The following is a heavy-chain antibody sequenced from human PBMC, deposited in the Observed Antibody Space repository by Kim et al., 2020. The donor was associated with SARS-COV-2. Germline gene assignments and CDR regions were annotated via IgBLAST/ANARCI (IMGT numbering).Heavy chain of an antibody. CDR2: IYYSGST. V-gene: IGHV4-59*13. CDR1: GGSISSYY. Sequence: SETLSLTCTVSGGSISSYYWSWIRQPPGKGLEWIGYIYYSGSTNYNPSLKSRVTISVDTSKNQFSLKLSSVTAADTAVYYCARGYDSSGYYRSYYFDYWGQGTLVTVSS. CDR3: ARGYDSSGYYRSYYFDY. D-gene: IGHD3-22*01. J-gene: IGHJ4*02.